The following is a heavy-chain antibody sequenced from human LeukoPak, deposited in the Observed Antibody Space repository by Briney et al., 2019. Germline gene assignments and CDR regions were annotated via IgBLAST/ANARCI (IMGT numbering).Heavy chain of an antibody. CDR3: ARDRSDFWSGYYNRLDY. J-gene: IGHJ4*02. CDR2: INPNSGGT. Sequence: ASVKVSCKASGYTFTGYYMHWVRQAPGQGLEWMGWINPNSGGTNYAQKFQGRVTMTRDTSISTAYMELSRLRSDDTAVYYCARDRSDFWSGYYNRLDYWGQGTLVTVSS. V-gene: IGHV1-2*02. D-gene: IGHD3-3*01. CDR1: GYTFTGYY.